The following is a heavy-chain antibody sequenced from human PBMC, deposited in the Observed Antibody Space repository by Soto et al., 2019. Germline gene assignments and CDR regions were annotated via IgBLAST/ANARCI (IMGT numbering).Heavy chain of an antibody. D-gene: IGHD5-12*01. CDR2: TYYRSKWYN. V-gene: IGHV6-1*01. CDR3: ATARVDIVANDAFDI. CDR1: GDSVSSNSAA. Sequence: SQTLSLTCAISGDSVSSNSAAWNWITQSPSRGLEWLGRTYYRSKWYNDYAVSVNSRITINPDTSKNQFSLQLNSVAPEDTAVYYCATARVDIVANDAFDIWGQGTMVTVS. J-gene: IGHJ3*02.